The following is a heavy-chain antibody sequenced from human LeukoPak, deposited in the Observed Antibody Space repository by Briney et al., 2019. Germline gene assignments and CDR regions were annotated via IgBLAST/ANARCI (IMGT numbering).Heavy chain of an antibody. V-gene: IGHV4-34*01. CDR1: GGSFSGYY. D-gene: IGHD3-10*01. J-gene: IGHJ4*02. CDR2: INHSGST. Sequence: SETLSLTCAVYGGSFSGYYWSWIRQPPGKGLEWIGEINHSGSTNYNPSLKSRVTISVDTSKNQFSLKLSSVTAADTAVYYCAGDRYYGSGSYWIYWGQGTLVTVSP. CDR3: AGDRYYGSGSYWIY.